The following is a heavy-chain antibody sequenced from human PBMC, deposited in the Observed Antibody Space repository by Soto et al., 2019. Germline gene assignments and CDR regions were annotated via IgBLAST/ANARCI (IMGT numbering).Heavy chain of an antibody. V-gene: IGHV2-5*02. J-gene: IGHJ3*01. Sequence: QITLKESGPALVKPTQTLTLTCTFSGFSLSSSDMAVGWIRQPPGKALEWLALIYWDDDKRYSPSVKNRLTITNDTSNNRVVLMMTEMDAVDTGKYYCAHFYPAIRRPVEGFDDWGQGTTVIVSS. D-gene: IGHD4-17*01. CDR1: GFSLSSSDMA. CDR2: IYWDDDK. CDR3: AHFYPAIRRPVEGFDD.